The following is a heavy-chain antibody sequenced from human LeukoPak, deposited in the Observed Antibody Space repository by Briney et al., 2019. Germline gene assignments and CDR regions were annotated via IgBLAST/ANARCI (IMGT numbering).Heavy chain of an antibody. V-gene: IGHV3-74*01. CDR2: IKSDGSST. J-gene: IGHJ4*02. CDR1: GFTFSNYW. Sequence: GGSLRPSCAASGFTFSNYWMHWVRHAPGKGPVWVSRIKSDGSSTRFADSVQGRFTISRDNGKNTLYLQMDSLRAEDTAVYYCARGGETNNWYPGYFDYWGQGALVTVSS. CDR3: ARGGETNNWYPGYFDY. D-gene: IGHD1-1*01.